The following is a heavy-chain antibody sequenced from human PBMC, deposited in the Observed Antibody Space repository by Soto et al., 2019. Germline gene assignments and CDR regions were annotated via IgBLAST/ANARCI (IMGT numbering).Heavy chain of an antibody. D-gene: IGHD6-6*01. J-gene: IGHJ4*02. CDR1: GYSISSGYY. CDR2: IYHSGST. CDR3: ARYGGAGIAARPHAGIDY. V-gene: IGHV4-38-2*01. Sequence: TSETLSLTFAVSGYSISSGYYWGWIRQPPGKGLEWIGSIYHSGSTYYNPSLKSRVTISVDTSKNQFSLKLSSVTAADTAVYYCARYGGAGIAARPHAGIDYWGQGTLVTVSS.